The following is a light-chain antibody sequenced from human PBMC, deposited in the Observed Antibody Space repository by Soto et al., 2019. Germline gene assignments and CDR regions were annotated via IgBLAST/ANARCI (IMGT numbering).Light chain of an antibody. Sequence: QSALTQPASVSGSPGQSISISCTGTSSDVGDYNYVSWYQQHPDKAPKLMIYDVSDRPSGVSDRFSGSKSGSSASLTISGLQAEDEADYYCGSHAGNSNLVFGGGTKLTVL. CDR1: SSDVGDYNY. CDR3: GSHAGNSNLV. CDR2: DVS. J-gene: IGLJ3*02. V-gene: IGLV2-14*03.